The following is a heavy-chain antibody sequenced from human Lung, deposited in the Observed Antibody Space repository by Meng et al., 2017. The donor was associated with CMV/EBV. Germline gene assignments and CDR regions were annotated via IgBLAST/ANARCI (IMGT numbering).Heavy chain of an antibody. CDR1: GGSISSGDYY. Sequence: SETLSLXCTVSGGSISSGDYYWSWIRQPPGKGLEWIGYIYYSGSTYYNPSLKSRVTISVDTSKNQFSLKLSSVTAADTAVYYCARDSVPSTTYYYYVMDVXGQGXTVTVSS. V-gene: IGHV4-30-4*08. CDR3: ARDSVPSTTYYYYVMDV. D-gene: IGHD2/OR15-2a*01. J-gene: IGHJ6*02. CDR2: IYYSGST.